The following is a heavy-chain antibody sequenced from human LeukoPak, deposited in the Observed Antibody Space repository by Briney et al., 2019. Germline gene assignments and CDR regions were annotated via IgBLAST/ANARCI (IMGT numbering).Heavy chain of an antibody. CDR3: ARDRSSGDAFDI. Sequence: GGSLRLSCAASGFTFSSYAMHWGRQAPGKGVEWGAVISYDGSNKYYADSVKGRFTISRDNSKNTLYLQMNSLRAEDTAVYYCARDRSSGDAFDIWGQGTMVTVSS. CDR1: GFTFSSYA. CDR2: ISYDGSNK. V-gene: IGHV3-30*04. D-gene: IGHD3-22*01. J-gene: IGHJ3*02.